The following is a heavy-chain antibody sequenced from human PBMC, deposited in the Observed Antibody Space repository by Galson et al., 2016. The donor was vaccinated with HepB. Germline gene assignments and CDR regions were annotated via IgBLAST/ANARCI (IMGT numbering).Heavy chain of an antibody. V-gene: IGHV3-30*18. CDR1: GFTFSTYS. CDR2: ISYDGNNK. CDR3: AKDVGLYGFLDY. Sequence: SLRLSCAASGFTFSTYSMNWVRQAPGKGLEWVTFISYDGNNKYYAESVKGRFAISRDKSKNTVYLQMNSLRAEDTAVYYCAKDVGLYGFLDYWGQGTVVTVSS. D-gene: IGHD3-10*01. J-gene: IGHJ4*02.